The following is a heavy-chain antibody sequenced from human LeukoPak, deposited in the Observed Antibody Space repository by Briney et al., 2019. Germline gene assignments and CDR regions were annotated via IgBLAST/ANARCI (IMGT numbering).Heavy chain of an antibody. D-gene: IGHD2-8*01. J-gene: IGHJ6*04. V-gene: IGHV1-69*05. CDR3: ARDSSDIVLMDV. CDR2: IIPIFGTA. Sequence: GASVTVSCKASGGTFSSYAISWVRQAPGQGLEWMGGIIPIFGTANYAQKFQGRVTITTDESTSTAYMELSSLRSEDTAVYYCARDSSDIVLMDVWGKGTTVTVSS. CDR1: GGTFSSYA.